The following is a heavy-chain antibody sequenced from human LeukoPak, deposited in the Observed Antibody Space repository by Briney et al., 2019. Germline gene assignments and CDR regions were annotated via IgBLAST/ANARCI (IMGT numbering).Heavy chain of an antibody. J-gene: IGHJ4*02. CDR2: IKEDGREK. Sequence: GGSLRLSCATSGFTFSSSWMSWVRQAPGKGLECVANIKEDGREKYYVDSVKGRFTTSRDNAKNSLYLQMSSLRAEDTAVYYCARGGRPDYWGQGTLVTVSS. CDR3: ARGGRPDY. D-gene: IGHD3-10*01. CDR1: GFTFSSSW. V-gene: IGHV3-7*01.